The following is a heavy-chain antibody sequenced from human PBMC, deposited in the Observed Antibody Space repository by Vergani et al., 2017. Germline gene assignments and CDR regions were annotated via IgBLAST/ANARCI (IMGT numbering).Heavy chain of an antibody. CDR2: IYTSGST. CDR1: GGSISSGSYY. CDR3: ARENIVVVPAANDAFDI. D-gene: IGHD2-2*01. J-gene: IGHJ3*02. V-gene: IGHV4-61*02. Sequence: QVQLQESGPGLVKPSQTLSLTCSVSGGSISSGSYYWSWLRQPAGKGLEWIGRIYTSGSTNYNPSLKSRVPISVDTSKNQFSLKLSSVTAADTAVSYCARENIVVVPAANDAFDIWGQGTMVTVSS.